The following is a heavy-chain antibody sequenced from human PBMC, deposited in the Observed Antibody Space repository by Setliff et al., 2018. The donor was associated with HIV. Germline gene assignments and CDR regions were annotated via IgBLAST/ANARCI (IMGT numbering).Heavy chain of an antibody. CDR1: GASISSHY. CDR3: ARDWGLYGDQGSFDY. CDR2: VYHTGST. Sequence: SETLSLTCTVSGASISSHYWSWIRQPPGKGLEWIVNVYHTGSTYYNPSLKSRVTISVDTSKNQFSLQLHSVTAADTAVYYCARDWGLYGDQGSFDYWGQGTLVTVSS. D-gene: IGHD4-17*01. J-gene: IGHJ4*02. V-gene: IGHV4-59*11.